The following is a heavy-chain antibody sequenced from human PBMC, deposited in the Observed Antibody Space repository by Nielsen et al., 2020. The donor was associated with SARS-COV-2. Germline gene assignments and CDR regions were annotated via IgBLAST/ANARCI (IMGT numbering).Heavy chain of an antibody. Sequence: GESLKISCAASGFSFSSYAMTWVRQAPGKGLEWVSSIGTTGDKTFYADSVQGRFIISRDNSKNTLNLQMSSLRPEDSAVYYCARGRDYAMDVWGQGTTVIVSS. V-gene: IGHV3-23*01. J-gene: IGHJ6*02. CDR2: IGTTGDKT. CDR1: GFSFSSYA. CDR3: ARGRDYAMDV. D-gene: IGHD5-24*01.